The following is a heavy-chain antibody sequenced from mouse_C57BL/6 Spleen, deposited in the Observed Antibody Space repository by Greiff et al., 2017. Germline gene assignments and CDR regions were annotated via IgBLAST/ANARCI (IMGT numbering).Heavy chain of an antibody. J-gene: IGHJ1*03. Sequence: QVQLQQPGAELVRPGSSVKLSCKASGYTFTSYWLDWVKQRPGQGLEWIGNIYPSDSETHYNQKFKDKATLTVDKSSSTAYMQLSSLTSEDSAVYYWAREGGYYGSSWYFDGWGTGTTVTVAS. CDR2: IYPSDSET. CDR1: GYTFTSYW. V-gene: IGHV1-61*01. CDR3: AREGGYYGSSWYFDG. D-gene: IGHD1-1*01.